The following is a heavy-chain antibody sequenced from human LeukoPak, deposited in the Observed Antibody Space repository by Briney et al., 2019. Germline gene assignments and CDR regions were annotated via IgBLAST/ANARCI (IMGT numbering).Heavy chain of an antibody. D-gene: IGHD6-13*01. CDR2: IYHSGRT. CDR1: GRSISISNYF. J-gene: IGHJ5*02. CDR3: ARQAGRSSWPSVQPSNWIDP. V-gene: IGHV4-39*01. Sequence: SETLSLTCTVSGRSISISNYFWGWIRQPPGKGLEWIGIIYHSGRTYYNPSLESRVTISVDTSKKQFSVKLSSVTAADTAVYYCARQAGRSSWPSVQPSNWIDPWGQGTLVTVSS.